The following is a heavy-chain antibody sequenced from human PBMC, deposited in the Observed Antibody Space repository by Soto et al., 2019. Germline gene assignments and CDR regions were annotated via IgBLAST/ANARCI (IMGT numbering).Heavy chain of an antibody. CDR3: ARTNEDDDCIDA. Sequence: ASLQLSCTYSVYTFTRYRRHWVRHAPGQRIEWMGWINAGNGNTKYSQKFQGRVTITRDTSANTAYMELSSLISEDTAVYYCARTNEDDDCIDAWCQEDLVTVSS. J-gene: IGHJ4*01. D-gene: IGHD2-8*01. CDR1: VYTFTRYR. CDR2: INAGNGNT. V-gene: IGHV1-3*01.